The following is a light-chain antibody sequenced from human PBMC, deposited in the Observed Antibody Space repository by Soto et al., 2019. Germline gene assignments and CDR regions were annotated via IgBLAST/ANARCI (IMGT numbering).Light chain of an antibody. CDR2: DVN. Sequence: QSVLTQPPSASGSPGQSVTISCTGTSGDVGGYNYVSWYQHHPGKVPKLMIFDVNKRPSGVPDRFAGSKSGNTASLTVSGLQDEDEADYYCSSYTDRNTLIFGGGTKVTVL. CDR3: SSYTDRNTLI. V-gene: IGLV2-8*01. J-gene: IGLJ2*01. CDR1: SGDVGGYNY.